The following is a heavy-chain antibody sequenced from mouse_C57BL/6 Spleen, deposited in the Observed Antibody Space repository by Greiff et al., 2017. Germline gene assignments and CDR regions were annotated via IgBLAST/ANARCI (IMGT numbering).Heavy chain of an antibody. CDR2: IDPGHGDT. D-gene: IGHD3-2*02. CDR3: TRVAAQATKAMDY. Sequence: VQLKESGAELVRPGASVKLSCTASGFTFKDDYMHWVKQRPEQGLEWIGRIDPGHGDTEYASKFQGKATLTADKSSNTAYLQLSSLTSEDTAVYYGTRVAAQATKAMDYWGQGTSVTVSS. J-gene: IGHJ4*01. CDR1: GFTFKDDY. V-gene: IGHV14-4*01.